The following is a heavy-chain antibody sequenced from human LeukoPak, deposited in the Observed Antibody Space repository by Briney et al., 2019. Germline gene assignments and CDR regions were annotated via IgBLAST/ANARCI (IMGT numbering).Heavy chain of an antibody. J-gene: IGHJ4*02. D-gene: IGHD1-1*01. Sequence: SETLSLTCTVSGGSISSSSDYWGWIRQAPGKGLEWIVSIYYHENTYYNSSLKSRVTISVDTSKNQFSLKLNSVNAADTAVYFCARRAYSAAYWKHFDYWGQGTLVTVSS. CDR2: IYYHENT. V-gene: IGHV4-39*01. CDR3: ARRAYSAAYWKHFDY. CDR1: GGSISSSSDY.